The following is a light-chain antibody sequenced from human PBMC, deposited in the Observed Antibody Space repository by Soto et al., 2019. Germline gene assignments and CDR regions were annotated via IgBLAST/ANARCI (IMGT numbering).Light chain of an antibody. J-gene: IGLJ1*01. Sequence: QSVLTQPPSASGSPGQSVTISCTGTSSDVADYKDVSWYQQHPGKAPKLIIYEVTKRPSGVPDRFSGSKSGNTASLTVSGLQAEYEADYYCSSNAGSDNSVFVTGPKVTVL. CDR3: SSNAGSDNSV. CDR2: EVT. V-gene: IGLV2-8*01. CDR1: SSDVADYKD.